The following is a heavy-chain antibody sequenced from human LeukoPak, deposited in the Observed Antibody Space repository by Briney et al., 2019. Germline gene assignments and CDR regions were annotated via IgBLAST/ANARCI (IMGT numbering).Heavy chain of an antibody. D-gene: IGHD3-22*01. CDR3: ASPRISGDSSGYDDALQY. CDR1: GYTFTGYQ. CDR2: INPNSGAT. J-gene: IGHJ1*01. Sequence: ASVKVSCKASGYTFTGYQMHWVRQAPGQGLEWMGRINPNSGATNYAQKFQGRVTMTRDTSISTAYMELSRLRSNDTAVYDCASPRISGDSSGYDDALQYWGQGTLVTVSS. V-gene: IGHV1-2*06.